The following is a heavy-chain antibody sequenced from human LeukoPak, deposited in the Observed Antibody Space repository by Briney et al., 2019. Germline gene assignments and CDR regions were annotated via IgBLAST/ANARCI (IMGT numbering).Heavy chain of an antibody. CDR3: TGETDENSY. J-gene: IGHJ4*02. D-gene: IGHD4-23*01. Sequence: KPGGSLRLSCAASKFTFSSYTMNWVRQAPGKGLEWVSSISSSSSYIYYADSVKGRFTISRDNAKNSLYLQMNSLRAEDTAVYYCTGETDENSYWGQGTLVTVSS. V-gene: IGHV3-21*01. CDR1: KFTFSSYT. CDR2: ISSSSSYI.